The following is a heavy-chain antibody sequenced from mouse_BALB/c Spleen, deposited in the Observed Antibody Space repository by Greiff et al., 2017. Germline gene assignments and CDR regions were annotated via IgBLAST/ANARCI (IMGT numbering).Heavy chain of an antibody. CDR1: GFTFSDYY. CDR2: ISDGGSYT. CDR3: AREEAHYYGSSYSWFAY. Sequence: EVKLMESGGGLVKPGGSLKLSCAASGFTFSDYYMYWVRQTPEKRLEWVATISDGGSYTYYPDSVKGRFTISRDNAKNNLYLQMSSLKSEDTAMYYCAREEAHYYGSSYSWFAYWGQGTLVTVSA. V-gene: IGHV5-4*02. D-gene: IGHD1-1*01. J-gene: IGHJ3*01.